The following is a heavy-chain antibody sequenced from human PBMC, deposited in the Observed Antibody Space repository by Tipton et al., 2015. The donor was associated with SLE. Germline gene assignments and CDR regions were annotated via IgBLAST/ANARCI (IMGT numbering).Heavy chain of an antibody. J-gene: IGHJ2*01. CDR1: GGSMSTYY. Sequence: TLSLTCTVSGGSMSTYYWSWIRLPPGKGLEWIGYIYYSGGTSYTPSLNSRVTISVDTSRNQFSLKLTSVTAAASAVYFCARYSLTNWPPDLWGRGTLVSVSS. D-gene: IGHD1-1*01. CDR2: IYYSGGT. CDR3: ARYSLTNWPPDL. V-gene: IGHV4-59*01.